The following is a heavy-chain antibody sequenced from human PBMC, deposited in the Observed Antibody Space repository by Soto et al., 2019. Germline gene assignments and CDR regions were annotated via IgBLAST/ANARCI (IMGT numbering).Heavy chain of an antibody. D-gene: IGHD3-22*01. CDR3: AAHRSVTDSSGYYWVAYYYYGMDV. CDR1: GFTFTSSA. V-gene: IGHV1-58*01. Sequence: ASVKVSCKASGFTFTSSAVQWVRQARGQRLEWIGWIVVGSGNTNYAQKFQERVTITRDMSTSTAYMELSSLRSEDTAVYYCAAHRSVTDSSGYYWVAYYYYGMDVWGQGTTVTVSS. J-gene: IGHJ6*02. CDR2: IVVGSGNT.